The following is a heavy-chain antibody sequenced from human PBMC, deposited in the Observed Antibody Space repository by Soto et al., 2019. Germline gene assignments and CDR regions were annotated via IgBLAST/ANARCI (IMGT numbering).Heavy chain of an antibody. J-gene: IGHJ2*01. CDR2: ISAYNGNT. Sequence: ASVKVSCKASGYTFTSYGISWVRQAPGQGLEWMGWISAYNGNTNYAQKLQGRVTMTTDTSTSTAYMELSSLRSEDTAVYYCATYTPIIVVVPAASEYFGLWGRGTLVTVSS. CDR1: GYTFTSYG. V-gene: IGHV1-18*01. CDR3: ATYTPIIVVVPAASEYFGL. D-gene: IGHD2-2*01.